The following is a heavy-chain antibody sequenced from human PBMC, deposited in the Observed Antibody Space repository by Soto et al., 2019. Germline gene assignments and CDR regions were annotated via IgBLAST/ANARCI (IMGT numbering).Heavy chain of an antibody. D-gene: IGHD6-19*01. CDR2: INAANGDT. V-gene: IGHV1-3*01. Sequence: ASVKVSCKASGYTFTMYPMHWVRQAPGQGLEWMGWINAANGDTGYSQRFQGRVTLTRDTSASTAYMELSSLRSEDTAVFFCARAVAVPADFDYWGQGTLVTVS. CDR1: GYTFTMYP. J-gene: IGHJ4*02. CDR3: ARAVAVPADFDY.